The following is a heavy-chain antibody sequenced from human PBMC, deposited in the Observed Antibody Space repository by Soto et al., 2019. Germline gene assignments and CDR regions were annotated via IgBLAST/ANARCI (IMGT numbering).Heavy chain of an antibody. V-gene: IGHV1-18*01. CDR3: ARGRYGDY. Sequence: ASVKVSCKCSGYTFTSYGITWVRQAPGQGLEWMGWISAHNGNTDYAQKLQGRVTVTRDTSTSTAYMELRSLRSDDTAVYHCARGRYGDYWGQGALVTVSS. J-gene: IGHJ4*02. CDR1: GYTFTSYG. D-gene: IGHD1-1*01. CDR2: ISAHNGNT.